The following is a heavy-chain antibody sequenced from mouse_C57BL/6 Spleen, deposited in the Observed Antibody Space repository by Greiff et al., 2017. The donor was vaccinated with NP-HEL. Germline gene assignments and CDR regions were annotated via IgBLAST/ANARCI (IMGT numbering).Heavy chain of an antibody. Sequence: EVQLVESGPGLVKPSQSLSLTCSVTGYSITSGYYWNWIRQFPGNKLEWMGYISYDGSNNYNQSLKNRISITRDTSKNQFFLKLNSVTTEDTATYYCARGGILLRVAFAYWGQGTLVTVSA. CDR3: ARGGILLRVAFAY. D-gene: IGHD1-1*01. V-gene: IGHV3-6*01. CDR2: ISYDGSN. CDR1: GYSITSGYY. J-gene: IGHJ3*01.